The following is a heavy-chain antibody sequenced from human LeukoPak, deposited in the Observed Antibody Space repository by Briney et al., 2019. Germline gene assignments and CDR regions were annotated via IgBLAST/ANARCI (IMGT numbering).Heavy chain of an antibody. CDR1: GGSFSGYY. V-gene: IGHV4-34*01. D-gene: IGHD5-18*01. Sequence: SETLSLTCAVYGGSFSGYYWSWIRQPPGKGLEWIGEINHSGSTNYNPSLKSRATISVDTSKNQFSLKLSSVTAADTAVYYCARVGYSYGYGAYYYGMDVWGQGTTVTVSS. CDR2: INHSGST. J-gene: IGHJ6*02. CDR3: ARVGYSYGYGAYYYGMDV.